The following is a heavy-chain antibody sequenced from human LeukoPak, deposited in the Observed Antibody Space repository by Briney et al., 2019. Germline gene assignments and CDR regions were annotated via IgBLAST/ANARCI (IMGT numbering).Heavy chain of an antibody. CDR1: GFTFSSYA. D-gene: IGHD3-9*01. V-gene: IGHV3-64D*06. CDR3: VKAPDRYFEAYFDY. Sequence: PGGSLRLSCSASGFTFSSYAMHWVRQAPGKGLEYVSAISSNGGSTYYADSVKGRFTISRDNSKNTLYLQMSSLRAEDTAAYYCVKAPDRYFEAYFDYWGQGTLVTVSS. CDR2: ISSNGGST. J-gene: IGHJ4*02.